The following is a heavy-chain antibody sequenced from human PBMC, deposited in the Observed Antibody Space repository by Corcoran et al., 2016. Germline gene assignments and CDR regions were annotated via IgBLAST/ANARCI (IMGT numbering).Heavy chain of an antibody. CDR1: GGSFSGYY. Sequence: QVQLQQWGAGLLKPSETLSLTCAVYGGSFSGYYWSWIRQPPGKGLEWIGEINHSGSTNYNPSLKSRVTISVDTSKNQFSLKLSSVTAADTAVYYCARSSQLWFQPWGQGTLVTVSS. CDR2: INHSGST. J-gene: IGHJ5*02. CDR3: ARSSQLWFQP. V-gene: IGHV4-34*01. D-gene: IGHD5-18*01.